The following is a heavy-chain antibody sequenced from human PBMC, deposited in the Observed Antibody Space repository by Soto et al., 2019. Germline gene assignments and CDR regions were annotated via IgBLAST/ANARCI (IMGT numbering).Heavy chain of an antibody. D-gene: IGHD2-21*01. CDR3: AKASLLLLDGFDY. J-gene: IGHJ4*02. V-gene: IGHV3-23*01. Sequence: GGSLRLSCAASGFTFSSYAMSWVRQAPGKGLEWVSAISGSGGSTYYADSVKGRFTISRDNSKNTLYLQMNSLRAEDTAVYYWAKASLLLLDGFDYWGQGTLVTVSS. CDR2: ISGSGGST. CDR1: GFTFSSYA.